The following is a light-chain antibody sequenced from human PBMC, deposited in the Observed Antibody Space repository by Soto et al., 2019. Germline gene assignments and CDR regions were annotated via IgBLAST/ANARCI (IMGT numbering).Light chain of an antibody. CDR1: QSVGSTS. J-gene: IGKJ4*01. CDR3: QQYGSSPLT. V-gene: IGKV3-20*01. Sequence: DIVLTQSPSPLSLSPGERATLSCRASQSVGSTSLAWHQQKPGQAPRVLIYGASSRATGIPDRFSGSGSGTDFTLTISRLKTEAFAVYDGQQYGSSPLTFGGGTKVDIK. CDR2: GAS.